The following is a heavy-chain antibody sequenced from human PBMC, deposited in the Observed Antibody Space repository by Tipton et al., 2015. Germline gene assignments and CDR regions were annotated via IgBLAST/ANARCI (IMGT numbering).Heavy chain of an antibody. V-gene: IGHV1-18*01. CDR3: SRGALSCYDSSVLWLAY. Sequence: QLVQSGPEVKKPGASVKVSCKASGYTFTSYDISWVRQAPGQGLEWMGWISAYNDNTIYAQKFQGRVTMTRDNSISTAYMELSSLPSEDSAVYHCSRGALSCYDSSVLWLAYSGQGPLVTFSS. J-gene: IGHJ4*02. CDR1: GYTFTSYD. CDR2: ISAYNDNT. D-gene: IGHD3-22*01.